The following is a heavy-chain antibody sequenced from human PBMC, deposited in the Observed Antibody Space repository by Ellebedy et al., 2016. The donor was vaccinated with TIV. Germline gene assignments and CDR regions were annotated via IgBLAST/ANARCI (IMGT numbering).Heavy chain of an antibody. Sequence: AASVKVSCKVSGYTLTELSMHWVRQAPGKGLEWMGGFDPEDDKTIYAEKFKGRVTMTEDTSTDTAYMELSSLRSEDTAVYYCATLLSHLDYWGQGTLVTVSS. D-gene: IGHD3-16*02. CDR2: FDPEDDKT. V-gene: IGHV1-24*01. J-gene: IGHJ4*02. CDR3: ATLLSHLDY. CDR1: GYTLTELS.